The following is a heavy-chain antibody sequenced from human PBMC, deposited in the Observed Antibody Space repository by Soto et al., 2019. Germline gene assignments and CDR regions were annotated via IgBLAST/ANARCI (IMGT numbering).Heavy chain of an antibody. CDR1: GFSLSTSGVG. CDR3: AHRRYSGYDQWVFDY. CDR2: IYWDDDK. Sequence: QITLKESGPTLVKPTQTLTLTGTFSGFSLSTSGVGVGWIRQPPGKALEWLALIYWDDDKRYSPSLKSRLTITKDTSKNQVVLTMTNMDPVDTATYYCAHRRYSGYDQWVFDYWGQGTLVTVSS. V-gene: IGHV2-5*02. J-gene: IGHJ4*02. D-gene: IGHD5-12*01.